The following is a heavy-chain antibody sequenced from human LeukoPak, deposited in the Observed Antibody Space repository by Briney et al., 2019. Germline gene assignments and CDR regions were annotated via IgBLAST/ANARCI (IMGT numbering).Heavy chain of an antibody. CDR1: GYTFTDYY. CDR3: ARDCVFPTQCLYDDAFDI. D-gene: IGHD2-8*01. CDR2: INPSTGGT. V-gene: IGHV1-2*02. Sequence: ASVKVSCKASGYTFTDYYMNWVRQAPGQGLEWMGWINPSTGGTNYAQKFQGSVTMTKDTSISTAYMELCGQRSDDTAVYYCARDCVFPTQCLYDDAFDIWGQGTMVTVSS. J-gene: IGHJ3*02.